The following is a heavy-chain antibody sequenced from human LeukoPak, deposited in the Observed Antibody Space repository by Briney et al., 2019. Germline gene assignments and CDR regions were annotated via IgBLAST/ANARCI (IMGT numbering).Heavy chain of an antibody. D-gene: IGHD6-6*01. CDR1: GYTFTRYY. J-gene: IGHJ4*02. Sequence: ASVKVSCKASGYTFTRYYMHWVRQAPGQGLEWIGWINPNSGGTNSAQKFQGRVTMTRDTSISTAYMELSRLRSDDTAVYYCARDGSAARPELIDYWGQGTLVTVSS. CDR3: ARDGSAARPELIDY. CDR2: INPNSGGT. V-gene: IGHV1-2*02.